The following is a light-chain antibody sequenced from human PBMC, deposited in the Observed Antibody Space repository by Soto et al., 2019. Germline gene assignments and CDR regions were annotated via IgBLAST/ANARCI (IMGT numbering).Light chain of an antibody. V-gene: IGKV1-5*03. CDR1: QSISSW. CDR3: QGYSSYSSWT. Sequence: DIQMTQSPSTLSAFVGDRVTITCRASQSISSWLAWYQQKPGKAPNLLIYKASSLESGVPSRFSGSGSGTEFTLTISSLQPDDVATYYCQGYSSYSSWTFGQGTKV. CDR2: KAS. J-gene: IGKJ1*01.